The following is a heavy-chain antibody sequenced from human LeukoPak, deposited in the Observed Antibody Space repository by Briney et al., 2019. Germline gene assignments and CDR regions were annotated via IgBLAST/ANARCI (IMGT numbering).Heavy chain of an antibody. D-gene: IGHD6-19*01. CDR3: ARVSSGWSDAFDI. V-gene: IGHV3-33*01. CDR2: IWYDGSNK. Sequence: GGSLRLSCAASGFTFSSYGMHWVRQAPGKGLEWVAVIWYDGSNKYYADSVKGRFTISRDNSKNTLYLQMNSLRAEDTAVYYCARVSSGWSDAFDIWGQGTMVTVSS. J-gene: IGHJ3*02. CDR1: GFTFSSYG.